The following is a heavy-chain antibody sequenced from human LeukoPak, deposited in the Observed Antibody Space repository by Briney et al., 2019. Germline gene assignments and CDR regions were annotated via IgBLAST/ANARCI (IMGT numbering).Heavy chain of an antibody. Sequence: ASVKVSCKASVYTFTSYGISWVRQAPGQGLEGMGWIGTYNGDTNYAQKLQGRVTMTTDTSTSTAYMELRSLSSDDTAVYYCARDPGTYYDILTGYYTPYYFDYWGQGTLVTVSS. D-gene: IGHD3-9*01. CDR2: IGTYNGDT. J-gene: IGHJ4*02. CDR3: ARDPGTYYDILTGYYTPYYFDY. V-gene: IGHV1-18*01. CDR1: VYTFTSYG.